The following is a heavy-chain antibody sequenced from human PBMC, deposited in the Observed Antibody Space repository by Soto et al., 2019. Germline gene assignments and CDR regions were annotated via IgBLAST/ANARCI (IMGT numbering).Heavy chain of an antibody. CDR3: XRNXGXGXXTYFQH. V-gene: IGHV1-18*01. Sequence: QVQLVQSGAEVKKPGASVKVSCKASGYTFTSYGISWVRQAPGQXXXWMGWISAYNGNTNYAQKLQGRVTMTTDTXXXXXXXXXXXXXXXXXXXXXXXRNXGXGXXTYFQHWGQGTLVTVSS. CDR1: GYTFTSYG. J-gene: IGHJ1*01. CDR2: ISAYNGNT.